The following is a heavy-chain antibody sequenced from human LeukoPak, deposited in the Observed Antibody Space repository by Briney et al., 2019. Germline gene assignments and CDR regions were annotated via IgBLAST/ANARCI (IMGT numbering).Heavy chain of an antibody. V-gene: IGHV4-59*12. CDR1: GGSISSYY. CDR3: ARELRNGAFDI. Sequence: SETLSLTCTVSGGSISSYYWSWIRQPPGKGLEWIGYIYYSGSTYYNPSLKSRVTISVDRSKNQFSLKLSSVTAADTAVYYCARELRNGAFDIWGQGTMVTVSS. J-gene: IGHJ3*02. CDR2: IYYSGST. D-gene: IGHD4-17*01.